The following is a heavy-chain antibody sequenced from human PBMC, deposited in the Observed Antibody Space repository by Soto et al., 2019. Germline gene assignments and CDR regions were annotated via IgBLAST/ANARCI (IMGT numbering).Heavy chain of an antibody. V-gene: IGHV1-18*04. CDR2: IKPDNGDT. D-gene: IGHD3-10*01. Sequence: QLQLVQSGAEVERPGASVRVSCKADGYPFSKYGSSWIRQAPGQGLEWMGWIKPDNGDTNYAQKFQGRVTMTTDTSSNTAYMELRSLRADDTAVYYCATSSDSGFDPWGQGTLVSVSS. J-gene: IGHJ5*02. CDR3: ATSSDSGFDP. CDR1: GYPFSKYG.